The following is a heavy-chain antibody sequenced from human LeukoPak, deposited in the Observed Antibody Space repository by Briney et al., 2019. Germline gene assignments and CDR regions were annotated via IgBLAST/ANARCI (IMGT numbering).Heavy chain of an antibody. D-gene: IGHD3-10*01. Sequence: GRSLRLSCAASGFTFGHYAIHWVRQTPGTGLEWVSGISWNSDTVGYADSVKGRFTISRDNAKNSVYLQMNSLRPEDTALYYCAKASPPGSYYKGFDCWGLGTLVTVSS. V-gene: IGHV3-9*01. CDR1: GFTFGHYA. CDR3: AKASPPGSYYKGFDC. J-gene: IGHJ4*02. CDR2: ISWNSDTV.